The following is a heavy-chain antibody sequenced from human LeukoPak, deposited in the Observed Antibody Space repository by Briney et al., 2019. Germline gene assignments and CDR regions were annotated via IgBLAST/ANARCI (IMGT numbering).Heavy chain of an antibody. CDR1: GGSISYYY. Sequence: SETLSLTCTVSGGSISYYYWSWIRQPPGKGLEWIGYIFYSGTTNYNPSLKSRVTISLDTSKNHFSLKLRSVTAADTAVYNCARAAWNGGGGFDPWGQGTLVTVSS. CDR3: ARAAWNGGGGFDP. D-gene: IGHD3-16*01. V-gene: IGHV4-59*12. CDR2: IFYSGTT. J-gene: IGHJ5*02.